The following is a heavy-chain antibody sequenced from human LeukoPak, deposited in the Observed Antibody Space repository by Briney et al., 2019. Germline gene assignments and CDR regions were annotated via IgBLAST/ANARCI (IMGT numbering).Heavy chain of an antibody. D-gene: IGHD2-15*01. CDR2: FNPEDGGT. J-gene: IGHJ5*02. CDR1: GYTLTELS. CDR3: AVVSLMSVVPDNWFDP. Sequence: ASVKVSCKVSGYTLTELSVHWVRQTPGKGLEWMGGFNPEDGGTIYAQNFQGRVSMTEDTSTDTVYMELSSLKSEDTAVYYCAVVSLMSVVPDNWFDPWGQGTLVTVSS. V-gene: IGHV1-24*01.